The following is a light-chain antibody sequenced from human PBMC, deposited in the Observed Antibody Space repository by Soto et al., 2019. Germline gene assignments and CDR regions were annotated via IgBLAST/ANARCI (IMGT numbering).Light chain of an antibody. Sequence: QSVLMQAPSASGTPGQRVTISCSGSSSNIGITNVYWYQHVPGTTPKLLIYRNNQRPSGVPGRFSGSKSGSSASLAISGLRSEDEGIYTGALWEDSLSGVVFGGANKVTVL. V-gene: IGLV1-47*01. CDR1: SSNIGITN. CDR3: ALWEDSLSGVV. J-gene: IGLJ2*01. CDR2: RNN.